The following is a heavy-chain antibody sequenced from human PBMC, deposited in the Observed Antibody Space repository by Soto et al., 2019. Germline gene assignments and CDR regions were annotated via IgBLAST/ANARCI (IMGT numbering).Heavy chain of an antibody. CDR3: ARAAGRDGYKCAH. V-gene: IGHV1-69*13. Sequence: GASVKVSCKASGGTFSSYAISWVRQAPGQGLEGMGGIIPIFGTANYAQKFQGRVTITADESTSTAYMELSSLRSEDTAVYYCARAAGRDGYKCAHWGQGTLVTVSS. CDR2: IIPIFGTA. CDR1: GGTFSSYA. D-gene: IGHD5-12*01. J-gene: IGHJ4*02.